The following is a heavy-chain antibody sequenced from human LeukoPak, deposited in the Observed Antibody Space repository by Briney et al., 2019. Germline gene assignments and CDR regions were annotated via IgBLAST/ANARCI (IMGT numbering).Heavy chain of an antibody. Sequence: SETLSLTXTVSGGSISSGDYYWSRICQPPGKGLEWIGYIYYSGSTYYNPSLKSRVTISVDTSKNQFSLKLSSVTAADTAVYYCARGRVERRVYNWFDPWGQGTLVTVSS. J-gene: IGHJ5*02. V-gene: IGHV4-30-4*08. CDR1: GGSISSGDYY. D-gene: IGHD1-1*01. CDR3: ARGRVERRVYNWFDP. CDR2: IYYSGST.